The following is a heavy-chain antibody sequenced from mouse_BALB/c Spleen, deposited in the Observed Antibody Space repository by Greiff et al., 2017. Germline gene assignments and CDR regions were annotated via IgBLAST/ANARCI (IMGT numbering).Heavy chain of an antibody. CDR3: AREGIYYDYDEAWFAY. J-gene: IGHJ3*01. D-gene: IGHD2-4*01. CDR2: ISTYNGNT. Sequence: QVQLKESGPEVVRPGVSVKISCKGSGYTFTDYAMHWVKQSHAKSLEWIGVISTYNGNTNYIQKFKGKATMTVDKSSSTAYMELARLTSEDSAIYYCAREGIYYDYDEAWFAYWGQGTLVTVSA. V-gene: IGHV1-67*01. CDR1: GYTFTDYA.